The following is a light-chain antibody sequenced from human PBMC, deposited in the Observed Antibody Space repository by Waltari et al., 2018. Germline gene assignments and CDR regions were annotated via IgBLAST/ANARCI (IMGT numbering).Light chain of an antibody. CDR3: QHYDNSHPLT. V-gene: IGKV3-20*01. J-gene: IGKJ4*01. CDR2: GAS. CDR1: QSVSSSH. Sequence: LVLTQSPGTLSLSPGVRATLSCRASQSVSSSHIVWYQQKPGQAPRLLIYGASTRATGIPDRFSGSGSGTDFTLTISRLEPEDFEVYYCQHYDNSHPLTFGGGTKVEI.